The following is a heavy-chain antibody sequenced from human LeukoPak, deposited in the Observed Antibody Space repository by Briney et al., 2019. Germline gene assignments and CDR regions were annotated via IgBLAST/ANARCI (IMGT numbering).Heavy chain of an antibody. Sequence: PGGSLRLSCAASGFTVSSYSMNWVRQAPGKGLEWVSSISSSSSYIYYADSVKGRFTISRDNAKNSLYLQMNSLRAEDTAVYYCASKDWNRAVHWGQGTLVTVSS. V-gene: IGHV3-21*01. CDR2: ISSSSSYI. CDR3: ASKDWNRAVH. CDR1: GFTVSSYS. D-gene: IGHD1-1*01. J-gene: IGHJ4*02.